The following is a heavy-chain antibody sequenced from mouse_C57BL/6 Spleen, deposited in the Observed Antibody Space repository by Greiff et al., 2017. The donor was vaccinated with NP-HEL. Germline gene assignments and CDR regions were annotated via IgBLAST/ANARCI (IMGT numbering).Heavy chain of an antibody. D-gene: IGHD1-1*01. Sequence: VQLQQSGPELVKPGASVKIPCKASGYTFTDYNMDWVKQSHGKSLEWIGDINPNNGGTIYNQKFKGKATLTVDKSSSTAYMELRSLTSEDTADYYCARSYYGTRYFDVWGTGTTVTVSS. CDR1: GYTFTDYN. CDR2: INPNNGGT. V-gene: IGHV1-18*01. J-gene: IGHJ1*03. CDR3: ARSYYGTRYFDV.